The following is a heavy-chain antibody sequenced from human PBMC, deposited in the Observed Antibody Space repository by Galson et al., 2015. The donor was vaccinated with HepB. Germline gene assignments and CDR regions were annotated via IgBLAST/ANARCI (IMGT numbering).Heavy chain of an antibody. D-gene: IGHD6-13*01. CDR1: GYTFIGHH. J-gene: IGHJ5*02. Sequence: VKVSCKASGYTFIGHHMHWVRRAPGQGLEWMGWINPNSGDTKYAQKFEGRVTMTRDTSISTAHMELSRLRSDDTAVYYCARGAAVATNWFDPWGQGTLVTVSS. CDR2: INPNSGDT. CDR3: ARGAAVATNWFDP. V-gene: IGHV1-2*02.